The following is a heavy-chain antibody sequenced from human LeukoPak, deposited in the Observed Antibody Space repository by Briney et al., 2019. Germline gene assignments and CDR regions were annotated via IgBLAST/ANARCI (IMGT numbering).Heavy chain of an antibody. CDR3: VNLNYGDRYVG. V-gene: IGHV3-74*01. CDR2: INPDGSNT. Sequence: GGSLRLSCGASEFTFSNYLMHWVRHAPGKGLVWVSRINPDGSNTDYADSVRGRFTISRDNAKNTLYLQMDSLTAEDTAVYFCVNLNYGDRYVGGGQGTLVIVSS. D-gene: IGHD4-17*01. CDR1: EFTFSNYL. J-gene: IGHJ4*02.